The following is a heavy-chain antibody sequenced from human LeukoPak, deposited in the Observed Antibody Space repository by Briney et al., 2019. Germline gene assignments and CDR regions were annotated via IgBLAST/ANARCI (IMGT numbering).Heavy chain of an antibody. V-gene: IGHV4-34*01. CDR2: INHSGST. CDR1: GGSFSGYY. Sequence: SETLSLTCAVYGGSFSGYYWSWIRQPPGKGLEWIGEINHSGSTNYNPSLKSRVTISVDTSKNQFSLKLSSVTAADTAVYYCASLGVHGGNWGQGTLVTVSS. CDR3: ASLGVHGGN. J-gene: IGHJ4*02. D-gene: IGHD3-10*01.